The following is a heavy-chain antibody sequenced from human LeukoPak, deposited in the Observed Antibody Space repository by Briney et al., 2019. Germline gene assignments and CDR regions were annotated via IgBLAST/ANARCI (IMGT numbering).Heavy chain of an antibody. D-gene: IGHD2-21*02. CDR3: AKDYGSGGDLYFDY. CDR1: GFTFSSYA. V-gene: IGHV3-23*01. J-gene: IGHJ4*02. Sequence: GGSLRLSCAASGFTFSSYAMSWVRQAPGKGLEWVSGISGSGGSTFYPDSVKGRFTISRDNSKNTLYLQMNSLRPEDAAVYYCAKDYGSGGDLYFDYWGQGTLVTVSS. CDR2: ISGSGGST.